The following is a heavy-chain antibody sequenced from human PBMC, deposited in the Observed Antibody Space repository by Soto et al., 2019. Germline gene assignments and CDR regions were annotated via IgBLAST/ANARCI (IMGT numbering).Heavy chain of an antibody. CDR2: IYYDGRT. D-gene: IGHD3-3*01. CDR1: GASISSSSHY. Sequence: SETLSLTCTVSGASISSSSHYWGWIRQPPGKGLEWIGNIYYDGRTYYNPSLTSRVTISTDTSKNQFSLKLSSVAAADTAVYFCARRDFWSGYYTYWGQGTLVTV. V-gene: IGHV4-39*01. J-gene: IGHJ4*02. CDR3: ARRDFWSGYYTY.